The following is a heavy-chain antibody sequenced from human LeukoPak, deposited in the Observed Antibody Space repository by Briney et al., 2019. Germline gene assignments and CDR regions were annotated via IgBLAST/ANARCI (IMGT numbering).Heavy chain of an antibody. V-gene: IGHV4-30-2*01. CDR2: IYHSGST. J-gene: IGHJ4*02. D-gene: IGHD3-9*01. CDR1: GGSISSGGYY. Sequence: SETLSLTCTVSGGSISSGGYYWSWIRQPPGKGLEWIGYIYHSGSTYYNPSLRSRVTISVDRSKNQFSLKLSSVTAADTAVYYCAHIRYFDWLPDYWGQGTLVTVSS. CDR3: AHIRYFDWLPDY.